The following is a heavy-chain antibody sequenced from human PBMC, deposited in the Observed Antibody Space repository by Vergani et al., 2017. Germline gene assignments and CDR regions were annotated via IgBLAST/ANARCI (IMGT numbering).Heavy chain of an antibody. CDR3: ARDGLLTGYLYEIDY. Sequence: EVQLVESGGGLVKPGRSLRLSCTASGFTFGDYAMSWFRQAPGKGLEWVGFIISKAYGGTTEYAASVKGRFTISRDNAKNSLYLQMNSLRAEDTAVYYCARDGLLTGYLYEIDYWGQGTLVTVSS. CDR2: IISKAYGGTT. CDR1: GFTFGDYA. J-gene: IGHJ4*02. V-gene: IGHV3-49*05. D-gene: IGHD3-9*01.